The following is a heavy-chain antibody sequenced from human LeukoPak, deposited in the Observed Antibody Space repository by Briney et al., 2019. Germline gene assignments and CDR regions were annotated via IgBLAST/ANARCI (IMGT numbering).Heavy chain of an antibody. CDR2: IGTAGDT. D-gene: IGHD5-18*01. J-gene: IGHJ4*02. CDR3: ARECGYSDGFLCY. Sequence: GGSLRLSCAASGFTFGSYDMYWVRQATGKGLELVSAIGTAGDTYYPVSVKGRFTISRENAKNSFYLQMNSLRAGDTAVYYCARECGYSDGFLCYWGQGTLVTVSS. V-gene: IGHV3-13*04. CDR1: GFTFGSYD.